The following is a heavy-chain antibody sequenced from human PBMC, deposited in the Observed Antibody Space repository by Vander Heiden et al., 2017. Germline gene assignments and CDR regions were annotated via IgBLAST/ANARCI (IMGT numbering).Heavy chain of an antibody. CDR2: INHSGST. Sequence: QVQLQQWGAGLLKPSETLSLTFAAYGRSFSGSYWSSIRQPAGEGLEWIGEINHSGSTNYNPSLKSRVTISVETSKNQFSLKLSSVTAAETAVYYCARGRRYSGYVYWGQGTLVTVSS. J-gene: IGHJ4*02. D-gene: IGHD5-12*01. CDR1: GRSFSGSY. CDR3: ARGRRYSGYVY. V-gene: IGHV4-34*01.